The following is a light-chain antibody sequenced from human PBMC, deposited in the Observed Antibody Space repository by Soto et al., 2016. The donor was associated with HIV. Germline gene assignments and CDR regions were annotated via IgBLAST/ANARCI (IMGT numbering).Light chain of an antibody. Sequence: TQPPSVSVPPGQTATITCSGKKLGDKYVSWYQQKPGHSPILIIYQDDKRPSDIPERFSGSNSENTATLTISGTQTLDEADYYCQVWDTTTVVFGEGTKLTV. CDR1: KLGDKY. CDR2: QDD. J-gene: IGLJ2*01. V-gene: IGLV3-1*01. CDR3: QVWDTTTVV.